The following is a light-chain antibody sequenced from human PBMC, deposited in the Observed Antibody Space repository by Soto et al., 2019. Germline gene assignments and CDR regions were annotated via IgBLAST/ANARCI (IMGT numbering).Light chain of an antibody. CDR2: AAS. CDR3: QQYNDWPLM. J-gene: IGKJ1*01. Sequence: IVMTQSPATLSVSPGERVTFSCRASQGIRNHSAWYQHKPGQAPRLLIYAASTRATGIPARFRGSGSGTEFTLTIHSLQSEDFAVYYCQQYNDWPLMFGQGTKVDI. V-gene: IGKV3-15*01. CDR1: QGIRNH.